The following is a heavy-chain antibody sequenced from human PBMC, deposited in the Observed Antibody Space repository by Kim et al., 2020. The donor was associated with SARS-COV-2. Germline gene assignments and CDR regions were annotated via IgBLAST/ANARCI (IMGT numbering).Heavy chain of an antibody. Sequence: GNGDTKYSQKFQGRVTITRDPSASTAYMELSSLRSEDTAVYYCARGEGYPWGQGTLVPVSS. V-gene: IGHV1-3*01. CDR2: GNGDT. CDR3: ARGEGYP. J-gene: IGHJ5*02.